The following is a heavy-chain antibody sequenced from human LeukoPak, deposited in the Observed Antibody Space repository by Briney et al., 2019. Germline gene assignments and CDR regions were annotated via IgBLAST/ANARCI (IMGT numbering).Heavy chain of an antibody. J-gene: IGHJ4*02. CDR2: ISGSGGST. CDR1: GFTFSSYG. CDR3: AKDLFWVTGTTY. D-gene: IGHD1-20*01. V-gene: IGHV3-23*01. Sequence: GGSLRLSCAASGFTFSSYGMNWVRQAPGKGLEWVSAISGSGGSTYYADSVKGRFTISRDNSKNTLYLQMNSLRAEDTAVYYCAKDLFWVTGTTYWGQGTLVTVSS.